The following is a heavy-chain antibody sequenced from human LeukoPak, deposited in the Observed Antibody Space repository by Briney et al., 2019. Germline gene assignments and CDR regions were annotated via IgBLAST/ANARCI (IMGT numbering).Heavy chain of an antibody. J-gene: IGHJ4*02. V-gene: IGHV4-34*01. CDR3: ARGDIVLMVYAPSPGFNY. CDR2: INHSGST. Sequence: SETLSLTCAVYGGSFSGYYWSWIRQPPGKGVEWIGEINHSGSTNYNPSLKSRVTISVDTSKNQFSLKLSSVTAADTAVYYCARGDIVLMVYAPSPGFNYWGQGTLVTVSS. CDR1: GGSFSGYY. D-gene: IGHD2-8*01.